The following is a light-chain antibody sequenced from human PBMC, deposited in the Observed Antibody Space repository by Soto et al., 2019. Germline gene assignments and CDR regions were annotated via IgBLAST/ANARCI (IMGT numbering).Light chain of an antibody. CDR2: AAS. J-gene: IGKJ5*01. CDR3: QQATSFPIT. CDR1: QGISSW. Sequence: DIQLTQSPSSVAASVGDRVTITCRASQGISSWLAWYQQKPGKAPQLLIYAASTLQSGVPSRFSGSGSGTYFTLSINSLQPEDSATYYCQQATSFPITFGQGTRLEIK. V-gene: IGKV1D-12*01.